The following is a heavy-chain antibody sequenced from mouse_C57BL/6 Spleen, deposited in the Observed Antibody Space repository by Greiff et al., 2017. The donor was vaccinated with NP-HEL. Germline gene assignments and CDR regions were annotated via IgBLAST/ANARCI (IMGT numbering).Heavy chain of an antibody. D-gene: IGHD1-1*01. CDR3: ARTLRYNAMDY. CDR1: GFTFSDYG. J-gene: IGHJ4*01. Sequence: EVQLVESGGGLVKPGGSLKLSCAASGFTFSDYGMHWVRQAPEKGLEWVAYISSGSSTIYYADTVKGRFTISRDNSKNTLFLQMTSLRSEDTAMYYCARTLRYNAMDYWGQGTSVTVSS. CDR2: ISSGSSTI. V-gene: IGHV5-17*01.